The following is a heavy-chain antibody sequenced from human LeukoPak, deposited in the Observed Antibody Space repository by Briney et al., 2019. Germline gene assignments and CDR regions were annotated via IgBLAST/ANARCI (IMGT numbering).Heavy chain of an antibody. J-gene: IGHJ6*02. V-gene: IGHV3-30*18. CDR3: AKERLGYCSTTSCYYYYYGMDV. Sequence: GGSLRLSCAASGFTFSSYGMHWVRQAPGKGLEWVAVISYDGSNKYYADSVKGRFTISRDNSKNTLYLQMNSLRAEDTAVYYCAKERLGYCSTTSCYYYYYGMDVWGQGTTVTVSS. CDR2: ISYDGSNK. CDR1: GFTFSSYG. D-gene: IGHD2-2*01.